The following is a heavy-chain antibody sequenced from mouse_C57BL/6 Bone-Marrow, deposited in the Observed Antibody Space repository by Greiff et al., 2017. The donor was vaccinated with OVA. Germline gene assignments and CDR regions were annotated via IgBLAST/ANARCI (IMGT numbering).Heavy chain of an antibody. CDR1: GFTFSDFY. Sequence: DVKLVESGGGLVQPGGSLKLSCAASGFTFSDFYMYWIRQTPEKRLEWVAYISNGGGSTYYPDTVKGRFTISRDNAKNTLYLQMSRLKSEDTAMYYCARLDAMDYWGQGTSVTGSS. CDR2: ISNGGGST. CDR3: ARLDAMDY. J-gene: IGHJ4*01. V-gene: IGHV5-12*01.